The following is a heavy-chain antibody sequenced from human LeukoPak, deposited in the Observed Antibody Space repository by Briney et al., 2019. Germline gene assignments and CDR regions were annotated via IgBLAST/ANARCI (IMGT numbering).Heavy chain of an antibody. CDR2: ISYDGSNK. D-gene: IGHD3-9*01. J-gene: IGHJ4*02. CDR3: AKDRFGNYDILTGPLGY. Sequence: GGSLRLPCAASGFTFSSYGMHWVRQAPGKGLEWVAVISYDGSNKYYADSVKGRFTISRDNSKNTLYLQMNSLRAEDTAVYYCAKDRFGNYDILTGPLGYWGQGTLVTVSS. V-gene: IGHV3-30*18. CDR1: GFTFSSYG.